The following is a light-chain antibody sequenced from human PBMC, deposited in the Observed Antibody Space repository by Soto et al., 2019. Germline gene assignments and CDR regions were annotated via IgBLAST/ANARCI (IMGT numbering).Light chain of an antibody. CDR2: EGS. V-gene: IGLV2-23*01. CDR3: CSYAGSSTLYV. CDR1: SSDVGSYNL. Sequence: QSVLTQPASVSGSPGQSITISCTGTSSDVGSYNLVSWYQQHPGKAPKLMIYEGSKRPSGVSNRFSGSKSGNTASLTISGLQAEDEADYYCCSYAGSSTLYVVGTGTKLTVL. J-gene: IGLJ1*01.